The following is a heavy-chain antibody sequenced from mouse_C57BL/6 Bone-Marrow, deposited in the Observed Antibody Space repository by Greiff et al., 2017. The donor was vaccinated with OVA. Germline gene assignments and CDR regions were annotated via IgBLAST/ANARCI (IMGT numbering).Heavy chain of an antibody. J-gene: IGHJ3*01. Sequence: VQLQESGAELARPGASVKLSCKASGYTFTSYGISWVKQRTGQGLEWIGEIYPRSGNTYYNEKFKGKATLTADKSSSTAYMELRSLTSEDSAVYFCARSGVLRSPFAYWGQGTLVTVSA. V-gene: IGHV1-81*01. CDR1: GYTFTSYG. CDR2: IYPRSGNT. CDR3: ARSGVLRSPFAY. D-gene: IGHD1-1*01.